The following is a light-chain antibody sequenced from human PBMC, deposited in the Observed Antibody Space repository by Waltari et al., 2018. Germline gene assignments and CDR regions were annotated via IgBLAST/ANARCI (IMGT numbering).Light chain of an antibody. CDR3: GSYTTRATHV. CDR1: SSDVGGFNY. CDR2: DVN. V-gene: IGLV2-14*03. Sequence: QSALTQPASVSGSPGQSITISCTGTSSDVGGFNYVSWYQQHPGPTPQRVIFDVNRRPSGVSNRFSGSKSGNTASLTISGLQAEDEADYYCGSYTTRATHVFGIGTKVTVL. J-gene: IGLJ1*01.